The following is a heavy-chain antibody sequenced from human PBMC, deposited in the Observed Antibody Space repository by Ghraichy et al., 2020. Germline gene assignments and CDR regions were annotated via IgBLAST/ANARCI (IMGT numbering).Heavy chain of an antibody. CDR2: INPNSGGT. Sequence: ASVKVSCKASGYNFTGYYMHWVRQAPGQGLEWMGWINPNSGGTNYAQKFQGWVTMTRDTSISTAYMELSRLRSDDTAMYYCARAPPPYSSSLYYYGMDVWGQGTTVTVSS. CDR3: ARAPPPYSSSLYYYGMDV. D-gene: IGHD6-13*01. J-gene: IGHJ6*02. CDR1: GYNFTGYY. V-gene: IGHV1-2*04.